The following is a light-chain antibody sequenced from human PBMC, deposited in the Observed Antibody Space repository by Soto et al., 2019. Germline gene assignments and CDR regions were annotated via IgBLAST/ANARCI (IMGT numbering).Light chain of an antibody. CDR1: QSLLHSNGYNY. V-gene: IGKV2-28*01. Sequence: DIVLTQSPLSLPVTPGEPASISCRSSQSLLHSNGYNYLDWYLQRPGQSPQLLFFLGSHRASGVPDRFSGSGSGTDFTLKISRVEAEDVGVYYCMQPLQTPRTFGQGTKVEIK. CDR3: MQPLQTPRT. J-gene: IGKJ1*01. CDR2: LGS.